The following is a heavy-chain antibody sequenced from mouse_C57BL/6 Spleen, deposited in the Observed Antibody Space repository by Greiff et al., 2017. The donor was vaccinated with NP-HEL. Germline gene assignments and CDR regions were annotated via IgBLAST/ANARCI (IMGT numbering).Heavy chain of an antibody. D-gene: IGHD2-4*01. J-gene: IGHJ4*01. Sequence: QVQLQQSGAELVRPGASVKLSCKASGYTFTDYYINWVKQRPGQGLEWIARIYPGSGNTYYNEKFKGKATLTAEKSSSTAYMQLSSLTSEDSAVYFCARYDYDGGYYYAMDYWGQGTSVTVSS. V-gene: IGHV1-76*01. CDR1: GYTFTDYY. CDR3: ARYDYDGGYYYAMDY. CDR2: IYPGSGNT.